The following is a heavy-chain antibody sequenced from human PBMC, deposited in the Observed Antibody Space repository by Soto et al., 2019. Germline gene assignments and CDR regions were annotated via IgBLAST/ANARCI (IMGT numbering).Heavy chain of an antibody. CDR3: ARAGRGCSSTSCYYSGVFYFDY. J-gene: IGHJ4*02. Sequence: VKVSCKASGGTFSSYAISWVRQAPGQGLEWMGGIIPIFGTANYAQKFQGRVTITADESTSTAYMELSSLRSEDTAVYYCARAGRGCSSTSCYYSGVFYFDYWGQGTLVTVSS. V-gene: IGHV1-69*13. CDR2: IIPIFGTA. D-gene: IGHD2-2*01. CDR1: GGTFSSYA.